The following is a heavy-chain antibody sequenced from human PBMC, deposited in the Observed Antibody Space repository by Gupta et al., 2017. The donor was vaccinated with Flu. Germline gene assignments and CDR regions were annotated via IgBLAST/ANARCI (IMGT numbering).Heavy chain of an antibody. Sequence: QVQLQESGPGLVKPSETLSLTCTVPGGSISSYYWSWIRQPPGKGLEWIGYIYYSGSTNYNPSLKSRVTISVDTSKNQFSLKLSSVTAADTAVYYCARLATAMAVDYWGQGTLVTVSS. J-gene: IGHJ4*02. V-gene: IGHV4-59*08. CDR2: IYYSGST. CDR3: ARLATAMAVDY. CDR1: GGSISSYY. D-gene: IGHD5-18*01.